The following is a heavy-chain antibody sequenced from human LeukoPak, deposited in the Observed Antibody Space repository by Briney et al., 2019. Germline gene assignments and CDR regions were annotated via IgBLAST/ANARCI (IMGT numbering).Heavy chain of an antibody. CDR1: GFTFSSYS. CDR3: ARTGNRFYYYYYYMDV. CDR2: ISSRSSTI. J-gene: IGHJ6*03. D-gene: IGHD1-14*01. V-gene: IGHV3-48*01. Sequence: GGSLRLSCAASGFTFSSYSMNWVRQAPGKGLEWISYISSRSSTIYYADSVRGRFTISRDNAKNSLYLQMNSLRAEDTAVYYCARTGNRFYYYYYYMDVWGKGTTVTISS.